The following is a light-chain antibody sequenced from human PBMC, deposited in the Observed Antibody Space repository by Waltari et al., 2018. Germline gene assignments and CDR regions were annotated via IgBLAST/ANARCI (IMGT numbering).Light chain of an antibody. Sequence: QSALTQPASVSGSPGQSITISCTGTSSDVGGYNYVSWYQQHPGKAPKLMIYDVSKRPSGGSDRFSGSKSGNTASLTISGLQTDDEADYYCSSYTSSNTLYVFGTGTKVTVL. CDR2: DVS. CDR3: SSYTSSNTLYV. CDR1: SSDVGGYNY. J-gene: IGLJ1*01. V-gene: IGLV2-14*01.